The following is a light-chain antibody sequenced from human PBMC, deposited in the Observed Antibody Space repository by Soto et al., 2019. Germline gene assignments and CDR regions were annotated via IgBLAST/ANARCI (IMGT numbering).Light chain of an antibody. CDR1: QSISSW. Sequence: DIPMTQSPSTLSASVGDRVTITCRASQSISSWLAWYQQKPGKDPKLLIYDASSLESGVPSRFSGSGSGTEFALTFSSLQPDDFATYYCQQYRDLPQTFGQGTQVDIK. CDR3: QQYRDLPQT. CDR2: DAS. J-gene: IGKJ1*01. V-gene: IGKV1-5*01.